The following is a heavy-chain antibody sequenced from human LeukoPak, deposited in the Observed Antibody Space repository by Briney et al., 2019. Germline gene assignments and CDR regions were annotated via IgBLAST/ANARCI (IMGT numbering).Heavy chain of an antibody. V-gene: IGHV3-23*01. CDR3: AKDRGPLYYDILTGYSPVETH. CDR1: GFTFSSYA. D-gene: IGHD3-9*01. J-gene: IGHJ4*02. Sequence: VGSLRLSCAASGFTFSSYAMSWVRQAPGQGLKWVSGITGAVGSTYYADSVKGRFTISRDNSKNTLYLQTNSLRAEDTAIYYCAKDRGPLYYDILTGYSPVETHWGQGTLVTVSS. CDR2: ITGAVGST.